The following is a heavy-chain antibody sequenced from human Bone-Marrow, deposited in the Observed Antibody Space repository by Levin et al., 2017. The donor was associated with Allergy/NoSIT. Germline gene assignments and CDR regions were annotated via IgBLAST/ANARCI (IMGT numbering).Heavy chain of an antibody. Sequence: GGSLRLSCAASGFTFSSYWMSWVRQAPGKGLEWVANIKQDGSEKYYVDSVKGRFTISRDNAKNSLYLQMNSLRAEDTAVYYCARFSDPLRGVIPRPNGMDVWGQGTTVTVSS. CDR3: ARFSDPLRGVIPRPNGMDV. CDR1: GFTFSSYW. J-gene: IGHJ6*02. V-gene: IGHV3-7*01. CDR2: IKQDGSEK. D-gene: IGHD3-10*01.